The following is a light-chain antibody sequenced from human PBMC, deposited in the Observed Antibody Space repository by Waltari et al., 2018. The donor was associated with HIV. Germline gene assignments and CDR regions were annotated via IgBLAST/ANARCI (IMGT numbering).Light chain of an antibody. V-gene: IGLV2-14*01. J-gene: IGLJ2*01. CDR3: SSYTTSSTF. CDR2: DVS. CDR1: SRDIGSYNR. Sequence: QSALTQPAPVSGSPGQSITISCTGTSRDIGSYNRVSWYQQHPGKAPKLMIYDVSNRPSGVSDRFSGSKSGNTASLTISGLQAEDEAHYYCSSYTTSSTFFGGGTKLTVL.